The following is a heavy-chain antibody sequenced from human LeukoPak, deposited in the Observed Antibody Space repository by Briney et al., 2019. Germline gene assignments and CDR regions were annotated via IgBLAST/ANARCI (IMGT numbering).Heavy chain of an antibody. CDR1: GFTFSNYA. CDR2: ISSSSSYI. Sequence: PGGSLRLSCAASGFTFSNYAMNWVRQAPGKGLEWVSSISSSSSYIYYADSVKGRFTISRDNAKNSLYLQMNSLRAEDTAVYYCARGFYSSSPLFDAFDIWGQGTMVTVSS. V-gene: IGHV3-21*01. J-gene: IGHJ3*02. CDR3: ARGFYSSSPLFDAFDI. D-gene: IGHD6-13*01.